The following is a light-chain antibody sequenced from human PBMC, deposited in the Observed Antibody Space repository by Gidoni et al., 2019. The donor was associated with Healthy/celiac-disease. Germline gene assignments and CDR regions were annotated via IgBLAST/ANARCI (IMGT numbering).Light chain of an antibody. CDR1: QGISSY. J-gene: IGKJ4*01. V-gene: IGKV1-9*01. Sequence: DIQLTQSPSFRSASVGDRVTITCRASQGISSYLAWYQQKPGKAPKLLIYAASTWQSGVPSRFSGSVSGTEYTLTISCLQPEDFATYYCQQLNSYPPFGGXTKVEIK. CDR2: AAS. CDR3: QQLNSYPP.